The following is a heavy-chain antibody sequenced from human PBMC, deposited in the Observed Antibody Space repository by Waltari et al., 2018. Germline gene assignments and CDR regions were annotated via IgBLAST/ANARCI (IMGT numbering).Heavy chain of an antibody. J-gene: IGHJ4*02. V-gene: IGHV4-39*07. CDR2: FYYTGRT. CDR1: GVSINSNSY. CDR3: ARHAGSYPFDY. Sequence: QLHLQESGPGLVKPSETLSLTCTVSGVSINSNSYWGWIRQPPGKGLVWIGTFYYTGRTYYSPSLKGRVTISVDTSRNHFSLKLNSVTAADTAVYYCARHAGSYPFDYWGQGALVTVSS. D-gene: IGHD1-26*01.